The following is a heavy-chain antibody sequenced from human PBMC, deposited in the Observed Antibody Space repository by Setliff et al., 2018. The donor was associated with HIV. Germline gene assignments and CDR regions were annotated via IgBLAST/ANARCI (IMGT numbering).Heavy chain of an antibody. D-gene: IGHD6-13*01. CDR1: GGSISSHY. CDR2: MYYSGST. J-gene: IGHJ5*02. Sequence: PSEALSLTCTVSGGSISSHYWSWIRQPPGKGLEWIGYMYYSGSTNYNPSLKSRVTISVDTSKNQFSLRLRSVTAADTAVYFCTREKFGSGSSITEVRLFDPWGQGTLVTVSS. CDR3: TREKFGSGSSITEVRLFDP. V-gene: IGHV4-59*11.